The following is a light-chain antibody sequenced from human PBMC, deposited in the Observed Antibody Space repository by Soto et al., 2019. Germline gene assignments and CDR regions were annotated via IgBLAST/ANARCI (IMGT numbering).Light chain of an antibody. CDR2: GAS. J-gene: IGKJ2*01. Sequence: EIVLTQSPVILSLSPGERATLSCRASQSVGSSYLNWYQQKFGQAPRLLIYGASSRATGIPDRFSGSASGTDFTLTISGLEPEDSAVYYCQQYSSSPYTFGQGTKVDIK. CDR1: QSVGSSY. V-gene: IGKV3-20*01. CDR3: QQYSSSPYT.